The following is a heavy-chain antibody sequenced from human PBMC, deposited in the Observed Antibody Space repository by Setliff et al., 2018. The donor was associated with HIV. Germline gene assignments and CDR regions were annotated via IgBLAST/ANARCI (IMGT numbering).Heavy chain of an antibody. V-gene: IGHV4-4*07. CDR2: IDSSGTT. CDR1: GGSFGVYR. D-gene: IGHD3-10*01. J-gene: IGHJ5*01. Sequence: SETLSLTCTISGGSFGVYRWSWIRQSAGRGLEWIGRIDSSGTTDYKPSLKGRVAISADTSRNQFSLRVTSVTAADTGVYFCARDRHSSGLGSYGPWGPGSLVTVSS. CDR3: ARDRHSSGLGSYGP.